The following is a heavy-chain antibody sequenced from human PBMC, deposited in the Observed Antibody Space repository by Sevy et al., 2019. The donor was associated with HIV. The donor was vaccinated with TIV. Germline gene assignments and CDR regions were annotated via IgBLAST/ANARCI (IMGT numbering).Heavy chain of an antibody. Sequence: SETLSLTCTVSGGSISSYYWSWIRQPPGKGLEWIGYIYYSGSTNYNPSLKSRVTISVDTSKNRFSLKLRSVTAADTAVYYCARSSGYSYVFDYWGQGTLVTVSS. CDR2: IYYSGST. V-gene: IGHV4-59*01. D-gene: IGHD5-18*01. J-gene: IGHJ4*02. CDR3: ARSSGYSYVFDY. CDR1: GGSISSYY.